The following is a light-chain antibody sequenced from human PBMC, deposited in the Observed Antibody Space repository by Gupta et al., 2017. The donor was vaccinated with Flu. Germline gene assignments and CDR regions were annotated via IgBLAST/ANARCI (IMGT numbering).Light chain of an antibody. CDR1: ESIRNY. J-gene: IGKJ2*01. CDR3: QQKDSPPYT. V-gene: IGKV1-39*01. CDR2: AAS. Sequence: DVQMTQSPSSLSASAGDRVTITCRASESIRNYVNWYQKKPGKAPQLLIHAASTLQGGVPSEFSGSGSGTEFTFTITRLQPENSATYFCQQKDSPPYTFGQGTKLEI.